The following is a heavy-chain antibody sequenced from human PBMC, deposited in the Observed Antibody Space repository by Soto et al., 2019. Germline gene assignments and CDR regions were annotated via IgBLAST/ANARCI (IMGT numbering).Heavy chain of an antibody. CDR2: ISYDGSNK. V-gene: IGHV3-30*18. Sequence: VAVISYDGSNKYYADSVKGRFTISRDNSKNTLYLQMNSLRAEDTAVYYCAKGSRDGYNYLVDYWGQGTLVTVSS. CDR3: AKGSRDGYNYLVDY. J-gene: IGHJ4*02. D-gene: IGHD5-12*01.